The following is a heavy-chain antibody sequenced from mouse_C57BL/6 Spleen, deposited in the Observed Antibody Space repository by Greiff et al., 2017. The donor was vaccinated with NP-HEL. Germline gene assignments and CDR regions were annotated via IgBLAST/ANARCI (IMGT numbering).Heavy chain of an antibody. Sequence: EVQRVESGGGLVKPGGSLKLSCAASGFTFSDYGMHWVRQAPEKGLEWVAYISSGSSTIYYADTVKGRFTISRDNAKNTLFLQMTSLRSEDTAMYYCARGGYYGSRYAMDYWGQGTSVTVSS. V-gene: IGHV5-17*01. J-gene: IGHJ4*01. CDR2: ISSGSSTI. CDR1: GFTFSDYG. CDR3: ARGGYYGSRYAMDY. D-gene: IGHD1-1*01.